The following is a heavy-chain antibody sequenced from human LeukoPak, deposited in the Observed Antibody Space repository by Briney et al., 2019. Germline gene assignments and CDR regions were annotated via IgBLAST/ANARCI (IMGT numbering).Heavy chain of an antibody. D-gene: IGHD3-22*01. CDR1: GGTFSSYA. CDR3: ATETYYYDSSGYHRHY. Sequence: SVKVSCKASGGTFSSYAISWVRQARGQGLEWMGGIIPIFGTANYAQKFQGRVTITADESTSTAYMELSSLRSEDTAVYYCATETYYYDSSGYHRHYWGQGTLVTVSS. J-gene: IGHJ4*02. CDR2: IIPIFGTA. V-gene: IGHV1-69*13.